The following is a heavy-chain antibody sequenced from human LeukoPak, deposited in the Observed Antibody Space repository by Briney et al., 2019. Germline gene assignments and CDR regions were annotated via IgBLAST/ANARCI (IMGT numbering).Heavy chain of an antibody. Sequence: GGSLRLSCAASGFTLSSYSMNWVRQAPGKGLEWVSSISSSSSYIYYADSVKGRFTISRDNAKNSLYLQMNSLRAKDTAVYYCARSRDDSSGYYSYYFDYWGQGTLVTVSS. J-gene: IGHJ4*02. CDR3: ARSRDDSSGYYSYYFDY. CDR2: ISSSSSYI. V-gene: IGHV3-21*01. CDR1: GFTLSSYS. D-gene: IGHD3-22*01.